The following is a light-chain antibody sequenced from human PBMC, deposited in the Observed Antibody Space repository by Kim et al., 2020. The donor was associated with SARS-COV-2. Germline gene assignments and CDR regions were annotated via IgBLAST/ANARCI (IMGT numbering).Light chain of an antibody. CDR2: YDS. Sequence: APGKTARITCEGNNIGSKSVHWYQQKPGQAPVLVIYYDSDRPTGIPERFSGYNSGNTANLTISRVEAGDESDYYCQVWDSSSDHWVFGGGTKLTVL. CDR3: QVWDSSSDHWV. V-gene: IGLV3-21*04. J-gene: IGLJ3*02. CDR1: NIGSKS.